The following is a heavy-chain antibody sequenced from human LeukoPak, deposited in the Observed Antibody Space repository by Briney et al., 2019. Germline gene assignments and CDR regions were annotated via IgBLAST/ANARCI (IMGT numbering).Heavy chain of an antibody. CDR1: GFTFSTYG. CDR3: AKGGGIGVGLDI. CDR2: ISDSGGGS. J-gene: IGHJ3*02. Sequence: GGSLRLSCSASGFTFSTYGMSWVRQAPGKGLEWLSSISDSGGGSYSADSVKGRFTISRDNSKNTLYLQMNSLRAEDTAVYYCAKGGGIGVGLDIWGQGTMVTVSS. D-gene: IGHD2-21*01. V-gene: IGHV3-23*01.